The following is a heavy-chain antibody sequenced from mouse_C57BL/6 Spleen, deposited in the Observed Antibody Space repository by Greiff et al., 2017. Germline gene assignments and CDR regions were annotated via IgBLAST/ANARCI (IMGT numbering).Heavy chain of an antibody. V-gene: IGHV14-3*01. CDR2: IDPANGNT. D-gene: IGHD1-1*01. CDR3: ARARIYYYGSSYSYYAMDY. Sequence: EVQLQQSVAELVRPGASVKLSCTASGFNIKNTYMHWVKQRPEQGLEWIGRIDPANGNTKYAPKFQGKATITADTSSNTAYLQLSSLTSEDTAIYYCARARIYYYGSSYSYYAMDYWGQGTSVTVSS. CDR1: GFNIKNTY. J-gene: IGHJ4*01.